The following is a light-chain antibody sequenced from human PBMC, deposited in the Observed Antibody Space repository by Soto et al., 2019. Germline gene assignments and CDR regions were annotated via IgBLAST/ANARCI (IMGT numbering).Light chain of an antibody. CDR1: QSLSSTY. J-gene: IGKJ4*01. Sequence: EIVLTQSPGTLSLSPGERATLSCRASQSLSSTYLAWYQQKPGQAPRLLIYGASSRATGIPDRFIGSGSATDFTLTISRLEPEDFAVYHCQQYGNSPPTFGGGIKVEI. CDR3: QQYGNSPPT. CDR2: GAS. V-gene: IGKV3-20*01.